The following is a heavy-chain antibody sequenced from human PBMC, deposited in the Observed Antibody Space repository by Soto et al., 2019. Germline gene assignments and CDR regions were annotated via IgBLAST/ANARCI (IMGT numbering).Heavy chain of an antibody. CDR1: GFIFRGYG. J-gene: IGHJ4*02. D-gene: IGHD6-13*01. V-gene: IGHV3-30*18. Sequence: GGSLRLSCAASGFIFRGYGMHWVRQAPGKGLEWVAVISYDGSNKYYADSVKGRFTISRDNSQNTLYLQMNSLETDDTAVYFCAKDRAGPFSSSWYYFDSWGQGTLVTVSS. CDR3: AKDRAGPFSSSWYYFDS. CDR2: ISYDGSNK.